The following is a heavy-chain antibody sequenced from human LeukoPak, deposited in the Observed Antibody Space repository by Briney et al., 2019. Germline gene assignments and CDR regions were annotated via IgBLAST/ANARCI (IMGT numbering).Heavy chain of an antibody. CDR2: ISSSSSYI. Sequence: SGGSLRLSCAASGFTFSSYSMNWVRQAPGERLEWVSSISSSSSYIYYADSVKGRFTISRDNAKNSLYLQMNSLRVEDTAVYYCARDRFPYGSGSGWFDPWGQGTLVTVSS. V-gene: IGHV3-21*01. J-gene: IGHJ5*02. CDR1: GFTFSSYS. CDR3: ARDRFPYGSGSGWFDP. D-gene: IGHD3-10*01.